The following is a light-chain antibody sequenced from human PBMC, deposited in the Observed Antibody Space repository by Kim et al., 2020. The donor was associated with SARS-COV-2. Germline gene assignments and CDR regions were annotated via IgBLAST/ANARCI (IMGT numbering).Light chain of an antibody. CDR3: RVWDSSSDHVV. Sequence: SYELTQPPSVSVAPGKTARITCGGNDIGSKSVHWYQLKPGQAPVVVIYYDGDRPSGIPDRFSGSNSGNTATLTISRVEAGDEADYYCRVWDSSSDHVVFGGGTKVTVL. CDR1: DIGSKS. V-gene: IGLV3-21*04. CDR2: YDG. J-gene: IGLJ2*01.